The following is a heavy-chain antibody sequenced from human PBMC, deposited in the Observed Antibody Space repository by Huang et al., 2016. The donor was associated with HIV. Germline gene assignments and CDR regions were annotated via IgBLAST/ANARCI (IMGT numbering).Heavy chain of an antibody. CDR3: ARILMYYNSSGYGFDY. V-gene: IGHV4-34*01. Sequence: QVQPQQWGAGLLKPSETLSLTCAVYGGSFSGYYWSWIRQPPGKGLEWIGEINHSGSTNYNPSLKSRVTISVDTSKNQFSLKLSSVTAADTAVYYCARILMYYNSSGYGFDYWGQGTLVTVSS. CDR1: GGSFSGYY. CDR2: INHSGST. J-gene: IGHJ4*02. D-gene: IGHD3-22*01.